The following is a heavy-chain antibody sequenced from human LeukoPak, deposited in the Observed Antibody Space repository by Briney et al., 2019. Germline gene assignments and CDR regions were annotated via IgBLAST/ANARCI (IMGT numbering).Heavy chain of an antibody. CDR1: GFTFSYYN. V-gene: IGHV3-30*02. Sequence: GGSLRLSCAASGFTFSYYNMNWVRQAPGKGLEWVAFIRYDGSNKYYADSVKGRFTISRDNSKNTLYLQMNSLRAEDTAVYYCAKDGVYQLLLGDFQHWGQGTLVTVSS. CDR2: IRYDGSNK. D-gene: IGHD2-2*01. CDR3: AKDGVYQLLLGDFQH. J-gene: IGHJ1*01.